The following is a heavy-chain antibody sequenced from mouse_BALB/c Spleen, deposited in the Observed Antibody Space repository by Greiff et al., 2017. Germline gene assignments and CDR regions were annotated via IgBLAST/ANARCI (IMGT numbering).Heavy chain of an antibody. CDR3: AREGTTGHY. CDR2: ISDGGSYT. V-gene: IGHV5-4*02. CDR1: GFTFSDYY. J-gene: IGHJ2*01. D-gene: IGHD1-1*01. Sequence: EVQLVESGGGLVKPGGSLKLSCAASGFTFSDYYMYWVRQTPEKRLEWVATISDGGSYTYYPDSVKGRFTISRDNAKNNLYLQMSSLKSEDTAMYYCAREGTTGHYWGQGTTLTVSS.